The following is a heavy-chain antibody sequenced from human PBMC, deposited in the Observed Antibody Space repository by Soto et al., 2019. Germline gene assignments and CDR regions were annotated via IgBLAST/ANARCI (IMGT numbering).Heavy chain of an antibody. CDR2: INPSGGST. CDR3: ARDYYDSSGYYGGDYYGMDV. V-gene: IGHV1-46*01. D-gene: IGHD3-22*01. Sequence: ASVTVSCKASGYTFTGYYMHWVRQAPGQGLEWMGWINPSGGSTSYAQKFQGRVTMTRDTSTSTVYMELSSLRSEDTAVYYCARDYYDSSGYYGGDYYGMDVWGQGTTVTVSS. J-gene: IGHJ6*02. CDR1: GYTFTGYY.